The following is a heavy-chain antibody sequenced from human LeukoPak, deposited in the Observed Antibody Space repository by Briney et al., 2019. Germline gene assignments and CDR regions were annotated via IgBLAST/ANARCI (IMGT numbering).Heavy chain of an antibody. Sequence: PSETLSLTCTVSGGSISSGSYDWYWIRQPAGKGLEWIGHIYTSGSMNYNPSLKSRVTISVDTSKNQFSLKLRSVTAADTAVYYCARISSSNWYNERGAFDVWGQGTMVTVSS. J-gene: IGHJ3*01. CDR2: IYTSGSM. CDR1: GGSISSGSYD. D-gene: IGHD6-13*01. V-gene: IGHV4-61*09. CDR3: ARISSSNWYNERGAFDV.